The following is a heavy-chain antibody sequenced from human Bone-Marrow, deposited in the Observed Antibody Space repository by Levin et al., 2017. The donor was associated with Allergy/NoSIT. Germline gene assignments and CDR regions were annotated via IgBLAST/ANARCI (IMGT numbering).Heavy chain of an antibody. CDR3: AKVSTDVDTNWFDT. CDR2: IFYSGST. J-gene: IGHJ5*02. Sequence: PSETLSLSCTVSGASIESDYWSWIRQPPGKGLEWIGQIFYSGSTKYSPSLKSRLTISVDTSKNLFSLKLRSVTAADTAVYYCAKVSTDVDTNWFDTWGQGTLVTVSS. V-gene: IGHV4-59*08. D-gene: IGHD5/OR15-5a*01. CDR1: GASIESDY.